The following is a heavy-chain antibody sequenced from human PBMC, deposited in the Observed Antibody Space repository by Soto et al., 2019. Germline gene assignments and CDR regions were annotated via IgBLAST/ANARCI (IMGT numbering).Heavy chain of an antibody. V-gene: IGHV4-59*01. CDR3: ARDSGYSSSGYDY. CDR2: IYYSGST. CDR1: GGSISSYY. D-gene: IGHD6-13*01. Sequence: QVQLQESGPGLVKPSETLSLTCTVSGGSISSYYWSWIRQPPGKGLEWIGYIYYSGSTNYNPSLKSRVTISVDTSKNQFSLKLSSVTAADTAVYYCARDSGYSSSGYDYWGQETLVTVSS. J-gene: IGHJ4*02.